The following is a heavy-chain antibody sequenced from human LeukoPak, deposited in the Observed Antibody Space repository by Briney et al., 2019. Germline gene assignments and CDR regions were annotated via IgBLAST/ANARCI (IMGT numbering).Heavy chain of an antibody. V-gene: IGHV1-18*01. D-gene: IGHD2-21*01. Sequence: ASVKVSCKASCYTFTAYGINWVRQAPGQGLLGMGWISGYNGNTHYAQKLQGRVSMTTDTSASTAYMELRSLRSDDTAVYYCATSPRDIVVAATDDAFDIWGQGTMVTVSS. CDR1: CYTFTAYG. CDR3: ATSPRDIVVAATDDAFDI. J-gene: IGHJ3*02. CDR2: ISGYNGNT.